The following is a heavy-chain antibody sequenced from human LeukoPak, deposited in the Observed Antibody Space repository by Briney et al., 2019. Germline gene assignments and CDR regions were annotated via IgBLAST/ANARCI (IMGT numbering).Heavy chain of an antibody. CDR3: ARDRWYYGSGSPNDY. D-gene: IGHD3-10*01. Sequence: ASVKVSCKASGYTFTIYAMHWVRQAPGQRREWMGWINAGNGNTKYSQKFQGRVTITRDTSASTAYMELSSLRSEDTAVYYCARDRWYYGSGSPNDYWGQGTLVTVSS. CDR2: INAGNGNT. J-gene: IGHJ4*02. CDR1: GYTFTIYA. V-gene: IGHV1-3*01.